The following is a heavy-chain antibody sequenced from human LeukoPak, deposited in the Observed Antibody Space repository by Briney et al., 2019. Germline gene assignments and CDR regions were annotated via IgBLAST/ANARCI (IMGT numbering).Heavy chain of an antibody. J-gene: IGHJ4*02. CDR1: EYTFTSYD. D-gene: IGHD5-12*01. V-gene: IGHV1-8*01. Sequence: AASVNVSCKASEYTFTSYDINWVRQATGQGLGWMGWMNPNSGNTGYAQKFQGRVTMTRNTSISTAYMELSSLTFEDTAVYYCARGRHPGPTWISEYWGQGTLVTVSS. CDR2: MNPNSGNT. CDR3: ARGRHPGPTWISEY.